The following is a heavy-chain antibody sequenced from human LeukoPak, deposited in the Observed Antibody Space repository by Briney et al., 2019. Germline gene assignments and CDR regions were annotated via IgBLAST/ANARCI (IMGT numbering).Heavy chain of an antibody. CDR2: INPNGGSK. D-gene: IGHD1-26*01. J-gene: IGHJ6*02. CDR3: ARDSEDSPSNDRKWVRVRGPYDGMDV. Sequence: ASVTVSCKSSGYTLTRYFIHGVRPAPGQGLAGVGIINPNGGSKSYPQKFQCRVTMTRDTSTNTVYMELSSLKSEDTAVYYCARDSEDSPSNDRKWVRVRGPYDGMDVWGQGTTVTVSS. V-gene: IGHV1-46*01. CDR1: GYTLTRYF.